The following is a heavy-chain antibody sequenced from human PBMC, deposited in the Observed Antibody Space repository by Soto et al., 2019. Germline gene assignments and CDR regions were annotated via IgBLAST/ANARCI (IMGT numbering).Heavy chain of an antibody. CDR2: ISWNSGSI. V-gene: IGHV3-9*01. Sequence: EVQLVESGGGLVQPGMSLRLSCAASGFTFDDYAMHWVLQAPGKGLEWVAGISWNSGSIGYADSVKGRFTIARDNAKNSLYLQMNSLRAEDTALYYCAKSLAARPEYYYMDVWGKGTTVTVSS. D-gene: IGHD6-6*01. CDR3: AKSLAARPEYYYMDV. J-gene: IGHJ6*03. CDR1: GFTFDDYA.